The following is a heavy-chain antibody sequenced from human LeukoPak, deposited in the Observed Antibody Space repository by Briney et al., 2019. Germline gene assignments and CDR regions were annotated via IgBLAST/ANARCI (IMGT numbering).Heavy chain of an antibody. Sequence: GRSLRLPCAASGLTISSFALHWVRQAPGKGLEWVTLISDDGTKKYYADSVKGRFTISRDNSKNTLYLEMNSLRAEDTAVYYCARDGYCGGGSCYSKGWFDPWGQGTLVTVSS. J-gene: IGHJ5*02. D-gene: IGHD2-15*01. CDR2: ISDDGTKK. V-gene: IGHV3-30*04. CDR1: GLTISSFA. CDR3: ARDGYCGGGSCYSKGWFDP.